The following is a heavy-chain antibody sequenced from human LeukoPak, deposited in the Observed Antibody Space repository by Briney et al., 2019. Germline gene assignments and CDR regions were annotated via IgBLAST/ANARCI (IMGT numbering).Heavy chain of an antibody. CDR3: ARFQGSSWYYYYYGMDV. V-gene: IGHV4-31*03. D-gene: IGHD6-13*01. CDR1: GGSISSGGYY. Sequence: SETLSLTCTVSGGSISSGGYYWSWIRQHPGKGLEWIGYIYYSGSTYYNPSLKSRVTISVDTSKNQFSLKLSSVTAADTAVYYCARFQGSSWYYYYYGMDVWGQGTTVTVSS. CDR2: IYYSGST. J-gene: IGHJ6*02.